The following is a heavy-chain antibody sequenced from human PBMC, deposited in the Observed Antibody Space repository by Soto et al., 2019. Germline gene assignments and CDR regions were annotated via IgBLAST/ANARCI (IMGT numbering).Heavy chain of an antibody. CDR3: ARLDSGWYDSYPYMGFDP. J-gene: IGHJ5*02. CDR2: ISAYNGNT. Sequence: ASVKVSCKASGYTFTSYGISWVRQAPGQGLEWMGWISAYNGNTNYAQKLQGRVTMTTDTSTSTAYMELRSLRSDDTAVYYCARLDSGWYDSYPYMGFDPWGQGTLVTVSS. V-gene: IGHV1-18*01. CDR1: GYTFTSYG. D-gene: IGHD6-19*01.